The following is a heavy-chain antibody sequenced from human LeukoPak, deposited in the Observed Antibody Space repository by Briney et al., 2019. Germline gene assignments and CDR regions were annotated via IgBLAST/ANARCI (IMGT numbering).Heavy chain of an antibody. Sequence: GGSLRLSCAASGFTFSSYAMSWVRQAPRKGLEWVSAISGSGGSTYYADSVKGRFTISRDNSKDTLYLQMNSLRAEDTAVYYCAKVSSPYDILTGYYTLDAFDIRGQGTMVTVSS. D-gene: IGHD3-9*01. J-gene: IGHJ3*02. CDR2: ISGSGGST. V-gene: IGHV3-23*01. CDR1: GFTFSSYA. CDR3: AKVSSPYDILTGYYTLDAFDI.